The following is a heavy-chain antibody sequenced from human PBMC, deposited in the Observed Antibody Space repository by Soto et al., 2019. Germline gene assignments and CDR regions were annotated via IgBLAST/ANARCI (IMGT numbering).Heavy chain of an antibody. CDR1: GYTFTTYC. CDR2: IKPSDGST. CDR3: ALWLVEINRAYFWCGPLDR. Sequence: QVHLVQSGAEVKKPGASVKVSCKASGYTFTTYCIHWVRQAPGQALEWMGIIKPSDGSTSYAQRFRGRVTMTSDTSASTAYMQLSGLRSQDTAVYDCALWLVEINRAYFWCGPLDRWCHGAPVPVSS. V-gene: IGHV1-46*03. J-gene: IGHJ5*02. D-gene: IGHD3-3*01.